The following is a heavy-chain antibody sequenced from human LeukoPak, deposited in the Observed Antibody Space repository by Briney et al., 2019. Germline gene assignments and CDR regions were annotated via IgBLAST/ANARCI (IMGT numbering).Heavy chain of an antibody. V-gene: IGHV1-2*02. J-gene: IGHJ4*02. CDR3: ARVRGNSCDY. CDR1: GYTVSDYY. D-gene: IGHD6-13*01. Sequence: ASVTVSCKTSGYTVSDYYMHWVRPAPGQGLEWMGWLRGDTGDTGSPQKFKGRVTMTRDTATNTAYMQLSRLTYDDTAMYFCARVRGNSCDYWGQGTLVTVSS. CDR2: LRGDTGDT.